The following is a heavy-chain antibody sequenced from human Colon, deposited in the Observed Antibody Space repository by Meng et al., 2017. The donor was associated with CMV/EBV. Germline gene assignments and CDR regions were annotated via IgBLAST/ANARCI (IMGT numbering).Heavy chain of an antibody. D-gene: IGHD7-27*01. CDR1: GFTFSRFS. CDR3: AKDMWGLGDY. CDR2: ISSSSSSI. Sequence: GGSLRLSCADSGFTFSRFSMNWLRQAPGKGLEWVSWISSSSSSIYYPDSVRGRFTISRDDAKNTLYLQMNSLRAEDTAIYYCAKDMWGLGDYWGQGTLVTVSS. J-gene: IGHJ4*02. V-gene: IGHV3-21*01.